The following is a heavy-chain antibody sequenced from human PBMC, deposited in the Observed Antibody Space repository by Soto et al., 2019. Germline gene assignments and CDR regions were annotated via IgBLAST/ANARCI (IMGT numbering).Heavy chain of an antibody. CDR2: IVVGSGNT. V-gene: IGHV1-58*01. CDR3: AARGYYYYGMDV. Sequence: SVKVSCKASGFTFTSSAVQWVRQARGQRLEWIGWIVVGSGNTNYAQKFQERVTITRDMSTSTAYMELSSLRSEDTAAYYCAARGYYYYGMDVWGQGTTVTVSS. CDR1: GFTFTSSA. J-gene: IGHJ6*02.